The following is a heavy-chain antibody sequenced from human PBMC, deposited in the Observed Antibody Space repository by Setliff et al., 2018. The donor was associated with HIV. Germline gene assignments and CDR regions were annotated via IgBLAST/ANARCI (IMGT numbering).Heavy chain of an antibody. V-gene: IGHV4-34*01. CDR3: ARGLGQQLGRFWYFDL. CDR2: INHSGST. CDR1: GGSFSGYY. J-gene: IGHJ2*01. Sequence: SETLSLTCAVYGGSFSGYYWSWIRQPPGKGPEWIGEINHSGSTNYNPSLKSRVTISVDTSKDQFSLKLSSVTAADTAVYYCARGLGQQLGRFWYFDLWGRGTLVTVSS. D-gene: IGHD6-13*01.